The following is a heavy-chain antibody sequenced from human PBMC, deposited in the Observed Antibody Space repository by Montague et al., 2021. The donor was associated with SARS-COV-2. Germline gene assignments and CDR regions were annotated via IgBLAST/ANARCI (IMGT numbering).Heavy chain of an antibody. V-gene: IGHV4-39*01. CDR1: GGSISSCSYY. Sequence: SETLSLTCTVAGGSISSCSYYWGWFRQPPGKGLEGVVNIHSDRTTYYKSRGTISVYTSKNQFSLKLTSVTAADTAVYYCARRLGGSGWLDYWGQGTLVTVSS. CDR2: IHSDRTT. CDR3: ARRLGGSGWLDY. D-gene: IGHD6-25*01. J-gene: IGHJ4*02.